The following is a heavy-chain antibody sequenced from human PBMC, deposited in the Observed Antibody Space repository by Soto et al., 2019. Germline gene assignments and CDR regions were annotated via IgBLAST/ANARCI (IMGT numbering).Heavy chain of an antibody. Sequence: PGGSLRLSCAASGFTYSTYTMHWVRQAPGKGLEWVAVISYDGNNKYYADSVKGRFTISRDNSKNTLYLQMNSLRAEDTAVYYCAVEYSSSSVSYYYYGMDVWGQGTTVTVSS. V-gene: IGHV3-30-3*01. CDR1: GFTYSTYT. CDR3: AVEYSSSSVSYYYYGMDV. D-gene: IGHD6-6*01. CDR2: ISYDGNNK. J-gene: IGHJ6*02.